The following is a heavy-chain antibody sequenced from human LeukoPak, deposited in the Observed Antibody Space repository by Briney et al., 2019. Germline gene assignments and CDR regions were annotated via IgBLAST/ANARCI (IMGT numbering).Heavy chain of an antibody. D-gene: IGHD1-7*01. J-gene: IGHJ4*02. CDR2: VYTSGYS. Sequence: SETLSLTCSVSGGSMNTYYWTWMRQPAGKGLEWIGRVYTSGYSKTNPSLQSRVTMSVDTSKRQLSLMLTSLTAADTAVYYCAREFLGGTPNYFDSGGGGIRVTVSS. CDR1: GGSMNTYY. V-gene: IGHV4-4*07. CDR3: AREFLGGTPNYFDS.